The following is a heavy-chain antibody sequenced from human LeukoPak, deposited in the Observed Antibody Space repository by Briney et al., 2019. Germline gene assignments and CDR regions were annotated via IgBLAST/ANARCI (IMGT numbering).Heavy chain of an antibody. Sequence: SETLSLTCTVSGGSIRSFYWSWIRQSAGKGLEWVGRIYSHGNANYNPSLNSRVTMSLDTSKNQFSLKLTSVTAADTAVYYCARFRMTASATAAFDLWGRGTLVTVSS. V-gene: IGHV4-4*07. CDR1: GGSIRSFY. J-gene: IGHJ3*01. CDR3: ARFRMTASATAAFDL. CDR2: IYSHGNA. D-gene: IGHD6-13*01.